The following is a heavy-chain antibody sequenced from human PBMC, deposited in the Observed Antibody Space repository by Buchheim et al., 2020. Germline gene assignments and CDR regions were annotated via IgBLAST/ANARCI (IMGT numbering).Heavy chain of an antibody. V-gene: IGHV5-10-1*03. CDR2: IDPSDSYT. J-gene: IGHJ6*02. CDR1: GDSLTSYW. CDR3: ARRSIAAHDGMHV. D-gene: IGHD6-6*01. Sequence: EVQLVQSGAEVKKPGESLRISCKASGDSLTSYWISWVRQMAGKGLEWMGRIDPSDSYTNYSPSLQGHVTISADTSSSTAFPQWSSLKASDTAMYYCARRSIAAHDGMHVWGQGTT.